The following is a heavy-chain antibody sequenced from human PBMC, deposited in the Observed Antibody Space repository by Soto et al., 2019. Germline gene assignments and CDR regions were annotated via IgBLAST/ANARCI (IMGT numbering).Heavy chain of an antibody. V-gene: IGHV3-23*01. CDR1: GFSFSNYA. CDR3: TNGPRITGDN. J-gene: IGHJ4*02. D-gene: IGHD3-10*01. Sequence: EVQLLESGGGLVQPGGSLRLSCAASGFSFSNYAMFWVRQAPGKGLEWVSAITSGGDRTYLADSVKGRFTISRDNSRNTLYMQMHSMRAEDTAVYFCTNGPRITGDNWCQGTLVTVSS. CDR2: ITSGGDRT.